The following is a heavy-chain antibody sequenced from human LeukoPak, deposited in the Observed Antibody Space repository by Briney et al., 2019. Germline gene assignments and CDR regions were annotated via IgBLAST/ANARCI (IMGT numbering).Heavy chain of an antibody. Sequence: GGSLRLSCVVSGITLSNYAMSWVRQAPGKGLEWVAGISYRGGSTNYADSVKGRFTISRDNPKNTLYLQMNSLRSEDTAVYFCAKRGVVIRAVLVVGFHKEAYYFDSWGQGALVTVSS. D-gene: IGHD2-15*01. J-gene: IGHJ4*02. V-gene: IGHV3-23*01. CDR3: AKRGVVIRAVLVVGFHKEAYYFDS. CDR1: GITLSNYA. CDR2: ISYRGGST.